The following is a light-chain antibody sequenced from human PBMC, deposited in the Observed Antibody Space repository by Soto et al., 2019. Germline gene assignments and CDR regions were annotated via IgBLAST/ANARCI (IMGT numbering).Light chain of an antibody. CDR3: QQYNSYST. V-gene: IGKV1-5*01. J-gene: IGKJ1*01. Sequence: DIQMTQSPSTLSASVGDRVTITCRASQSISHWLAWYQQKPGKAPKLLIYDASSLESGVPSRFSGTGSGTEFTLTISSLQPDDFATYYCQQYNSYSTFGQGTKVDI. CDR1: QSISHW. CDR2: DAS.